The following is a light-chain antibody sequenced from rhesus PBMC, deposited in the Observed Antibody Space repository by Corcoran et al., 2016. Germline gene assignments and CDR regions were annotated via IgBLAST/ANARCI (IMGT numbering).Light chain of an antibody. CDR3: QQYSSSRT. Sequence: DIQMTQSPSSLSASVGDTVTITCRASQRISSWLAWYQQKPGKAPKLLIYKASSLQSGVPSRVSGSGSGTEFTLTISSLQSEYFATYYCQQYSSSRTFGPGTKVEIK. V-gene: IGKV1-22*01. J-gene: IGKJ1*01. CDR2: KAS. CDR1: QRISSW.